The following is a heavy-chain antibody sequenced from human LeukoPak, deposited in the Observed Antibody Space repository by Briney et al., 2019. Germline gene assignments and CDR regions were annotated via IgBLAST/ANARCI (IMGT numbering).Heavy chain of an antibody. CDR1: GYSFTSYW. CDR3: ARLARPVLMVYGAFDY. J-gene: IGHJ4*02. Sequence: GESPKISCKGSGYSFTSYWIGWVRQMPGKGLEWMGIIYPGDSDTRYSPSFQGQVTISADKSISTAYLQWSSLKASDTAMYYCARLARPVLMVYGAFDYWGQGTLVTVSS. D-gene: IGHD2-8*01. CDR2: IYPGDSDT. V-gene: IGHV5-51*01.